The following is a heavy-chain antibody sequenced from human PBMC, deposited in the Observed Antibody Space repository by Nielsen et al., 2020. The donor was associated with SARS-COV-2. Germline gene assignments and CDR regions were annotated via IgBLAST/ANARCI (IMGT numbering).Heavy chain of an antibody. CDR2: ISYDGSNK. J-gene: IGHJ6*03. CDR3: AKAEGMTTVTIASYYYCYMDV. Sequence: GESLKISCAASGFTFSSYGMHWVRQAPGKGLEWVAVISYDGSNKYYADSVKGRFTISRDNSKNTLYLQMNSLRAEDTAVYYCAKAEGMTTVTIASYYYCYMDVWGKGTTVTVSS. D-gene: IGHD4-17*01. V-gene: IGHV3-30*18. CDR1: GFTFSSYG.